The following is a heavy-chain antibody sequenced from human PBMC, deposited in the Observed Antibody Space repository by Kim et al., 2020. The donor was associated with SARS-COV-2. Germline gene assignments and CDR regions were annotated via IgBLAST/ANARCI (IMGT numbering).Heavy chain of an antibody. CDR1: GYTLTELS. V-gene: IGHV1-24*01. CDR3: ATVGDSSGYFFDAFDI. Sequence: ASVKVSCKVSGYTLTELSMHWVRQAPGKGLEWMGGFDPEDGETIYAQKFQGRVTMTEDTSTDTAYMELSSLRSEDTAVYYCATVGDSSGYFFDAFDIWGQGTMVTVSS. J-gene: IGHJ3*02. CDR2: FDPEDGET. D-gene: IGHD3-22*01.